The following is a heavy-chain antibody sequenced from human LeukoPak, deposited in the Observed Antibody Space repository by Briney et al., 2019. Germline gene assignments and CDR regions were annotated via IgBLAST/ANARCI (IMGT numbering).Heavy chain of an antibody. CDR1: GYTFTGYY. CDR2: INPNSGGT. Sequence: ASVKVSCKASGYTFTGYYMHWVRQAPGQGLEWMGWINPNSGGTNYAQKFQGRVTMTRDPSISTAYMELSRLRSDDTAVYYCARDEGGGTWYLYWGQGTLVTVSS. V-gene: IGHV1-2*02. J-gene: IGHJ4*02. D-gene: IGHD6-13*01. CDR3: ARDEGGGTWYLY.